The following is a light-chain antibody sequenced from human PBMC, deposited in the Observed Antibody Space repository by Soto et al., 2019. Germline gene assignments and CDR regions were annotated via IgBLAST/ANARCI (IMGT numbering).Light chain of an antibody. CDR3: SAFTGTSYV. CDR2: EVS. CDR1: SIDVGSYNL. Sequence: QSVLTQPASVSGSPGQSITISCTGTSIDVGSYNLVSWYQQHPGKAPKLMIYEVSKRPSGVSNRFSGSKSGNTASLTISGLQAEDEADYYCSAFTGTSYVFGTGTKVTVL. V-gene: IGLV2-14*02. J-gene: IGLJ1*01.